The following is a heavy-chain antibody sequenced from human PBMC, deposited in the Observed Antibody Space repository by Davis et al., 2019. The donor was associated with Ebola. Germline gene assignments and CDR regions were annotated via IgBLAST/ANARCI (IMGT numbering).Heavy chain of an antibody. J-gene: IGHJ4*02. CDR1: GFTFSSYW. CDR2: ITGSSSTI. D-gene: IGHD2-15*01. Sequence: PGGSLRLSCAASGFTFSSYWMSWVRQAPGKGLEWVSYITGSSSTIYYADSVKGRFTISRDNSKNTLYLQMNSLRAEDTAVYYCATMPGCSGGSCYSGYFDYWGQGTLVTVSS. CDR3: ATMPGCSGGSCYSGYFDY. V-gene: IGHV3-23*01.